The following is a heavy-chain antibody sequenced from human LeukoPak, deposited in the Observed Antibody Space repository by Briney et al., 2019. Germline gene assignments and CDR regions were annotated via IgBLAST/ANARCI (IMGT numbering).Heavy chain of an antibody. CDR2: ISSSSSYI. CDR3: AREDRDAHYGSGSYNDV. CDR1: GFTFSSYS. J-gene: IGHJ6*04. Sequence: GGSLRLSCAASGFTFSSYSMNWVRQAPGKGLEWVSSISSSSSYIYYADSVKGRFTISRDNAKNSLYLQMNSLRAEDTAVYYCAREDRDAHYGSGSYNDVWGKGTTVTISS. D-gene: IGHD3-10*01. V-gene: IGHV3-21*04.